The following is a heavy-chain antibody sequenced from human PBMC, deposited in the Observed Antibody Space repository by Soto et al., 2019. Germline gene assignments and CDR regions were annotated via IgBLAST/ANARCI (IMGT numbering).Heavy chain of an antibody. V-gene: IGHV3-9*01. Sequence: GGSLRLSCAASGFTFSSYGMHWVRQAPGKGLEWVAGISWNSSSIGHADSVKGRFTISRDNAKNSLYLQMNSLRADDTAWYYCAKEMYDYIWGSYNGLDSWGQGTLVTVS. CDR1: GFTFSSYG. J-gene: IGHJ5*01. CDR3: AKEMYDYIWGSYNGLDS. D-gene: IGHD3-16*01. CDR2: ISWNSSSI.